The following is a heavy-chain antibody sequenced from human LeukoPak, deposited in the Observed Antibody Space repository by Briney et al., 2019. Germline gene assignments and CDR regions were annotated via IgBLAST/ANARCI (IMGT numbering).Heavy chain of an antibody. D-gene: IGHD6-13*01. V-gene: IGHV3-21*01. CDR2: ISSSSSYI. Sequence: PGGSLRLSCAASGFTFSSYSMNWVRQAPGKGLEWVSSISSSSSYIYYADSVKGRFTISRDNAKNSLYLQMNSLRAEDTAVYYCARGKIAAAAPFDYWGQGTLVTVSS. CDR3: ARGKIAAAAPFDY. J-gene: IGHJ4*02. CDR1: GFTFSSYS.